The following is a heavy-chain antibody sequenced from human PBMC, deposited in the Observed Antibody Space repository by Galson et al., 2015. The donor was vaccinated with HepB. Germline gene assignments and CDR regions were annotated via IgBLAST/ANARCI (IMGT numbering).Heavy chain of an antibody. CDR2: NHPSDGAT. CDR3: ARESHKWCFDY. V-gene: IGHV1-46*04. CDR1: GYTFTTYY. J-gene: IGHJ4*02. D-gene: IGHD2-15*01. Sequence: SVKVSCKASGYTFTTYYIHWVRQAPGQGLEWMGRNHPSDGATNYTQNLQGRVSLTRDTSTSTVYMELSSLRSEDTAVYYCARESHKWCFDYWGQGTVVTVSS.